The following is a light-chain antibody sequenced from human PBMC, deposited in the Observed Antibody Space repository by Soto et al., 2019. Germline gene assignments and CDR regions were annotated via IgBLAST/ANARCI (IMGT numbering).Light chain of an antibody. CDR1: QSVSSSY. CDR3: QQYGSSPVT. CDR2: GAS. V-gene: IGKV3-20*01. Sequence: EIVLTQSPGTLSLSPGERATLSCRSSQSVSSSYLAWYQQRPGQAPRLLIYGASSRATGIPDRFTGSGSGTDFTLTISRLEPEDFAVYYCQQYGSSPVTFGQGTRLEIK. J-gene: IGKJ5*01.